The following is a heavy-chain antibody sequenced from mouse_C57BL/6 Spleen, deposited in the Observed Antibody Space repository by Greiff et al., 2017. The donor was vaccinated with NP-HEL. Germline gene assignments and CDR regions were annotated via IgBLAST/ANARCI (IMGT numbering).Heavy chain of an antibody. Sequence: QVQLQQSGAELVRPGTSVKVSCKASGYAFTNYLIEWVKQRPGQGLEWIGVINPGSGGTNYNEKFKGKATLTADKSSSTASMQLSSLTSDDSAVYFCARGPTVAPFAYWGQGTLVTVSA. CDR3: ARGPTVAPFAY. CDR2: INPGSGGT. CDR1: GYAFTNYL. J-gene: IGHJ3*01. V-gene: IGHV1-54*01. D-gene: IGHD1-1*01.